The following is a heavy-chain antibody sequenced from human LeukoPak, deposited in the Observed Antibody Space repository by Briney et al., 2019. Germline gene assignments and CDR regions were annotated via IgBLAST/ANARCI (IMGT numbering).Heavy chain of an antibody. Sequence: PGGSLRLPCEFSGIIFSTYATNWVRQAPGKDLEWISYISGSSSGSTSITQYADSVKGRFTISRDNAKDSLHLQMDSLSAEDTAVYYCARDFWSGYYTEDWGQGALVIVSS. J-gene: IGHJ4*02. CDR2: ISGSSSGSTSIT. CDR1: GIIFSTYA. D-gene: IGHD3-3*01. CDR3: ARDFWSGYYTED. V-gene: IGHV3-48*04.